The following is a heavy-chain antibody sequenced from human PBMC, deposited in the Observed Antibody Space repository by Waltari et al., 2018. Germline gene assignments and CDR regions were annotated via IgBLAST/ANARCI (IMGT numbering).Heavy chain of an antibody. CDR2: INSGGTT. CDR3: ARDSKFDP. V-gene: IGHV3-53*01. D-gene: IGHD4-4*01. J-gene: IGHJ5*02. CDR1: GFSIRDNY. Sequence: EVQLVDSGGGLIKPGWSIRLSWAASGFSIRDNYMNWVRQAPGKGLEWVSFINSGGTTYYADSVKGRFTISRDNSKNTVYLQMNSLRAEDTAMYYCARDSKFDPWGQGTLVTVSS.